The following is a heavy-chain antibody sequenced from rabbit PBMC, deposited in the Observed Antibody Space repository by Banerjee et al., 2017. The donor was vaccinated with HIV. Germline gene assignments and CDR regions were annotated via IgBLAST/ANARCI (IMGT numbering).Heavy chain of an antibody. CDR1: GFSFSSNV. CDR3: ARGPSAYGPWPL. Sequence: QQQLEESGGDLVKPGASLTLTCTASGFSFSSNVMCWVRQAPGKGLEWIGCIGTGSGSTYYASWAKGRFTISKTSSTTVTLQMTSLTAADTATYFCARGPSAYGPWPLWGQGTLVTV. CDR2: IGTGSGST. J-gene: IGHJ3*01. V-gene: IGHV1S45*01. D-gene: IGHD6-1*01.